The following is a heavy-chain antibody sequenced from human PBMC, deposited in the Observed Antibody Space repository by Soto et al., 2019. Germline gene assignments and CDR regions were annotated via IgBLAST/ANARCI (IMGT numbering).Heavy chain of an antibody. D-gene: IGHD3-22*01. J-gene: IGHJ4*02. CDR2: IIPIFGTP. V-gene: IGHV1-69*01. CDR3: ATGSNYYETCTLAY. CDR1: GDSFSSYA. Sequence: QVQLVQSVAEVKKPGSSVKVSCKASGDSFSSYAISWVRQAPGHGLEWMGRIIPIFGTPNYAQRVEGRVTIPADQTTSTANMVRSSLRSDDTAVYYCATGSNYYETCTLAYWGQGTLVTVSS.